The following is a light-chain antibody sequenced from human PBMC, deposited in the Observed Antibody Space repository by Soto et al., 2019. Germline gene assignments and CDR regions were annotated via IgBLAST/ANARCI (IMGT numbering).Light chain of an antibody. V-gene: IGKV3-11*01. J-gene: IGKJ1*01. CDR3: HQRQSWPRT. Sequence: EFVLTQSPCTLSLSPGERATLSCRASQTVNSRLAWYQHKPGQAPRLLIYHTSNRATGIPARFSGSGSGTDFTLTISSLEPEDFAVYYCHQRQSWPRTIGQGTKVDIK. CDR2: HTS. CDR1: QTVNSR.